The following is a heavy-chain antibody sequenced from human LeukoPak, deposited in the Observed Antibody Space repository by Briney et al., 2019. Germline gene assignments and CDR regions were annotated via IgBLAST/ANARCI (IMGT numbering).Heavy chain of an antibody. CDR2: ITGSGGGT. CDR3: AKDRWVSGSDNYYTLFDY. V-gene: IGHV3-23*01. Sequence: GGSLRLSCAAFGFTFSNYAINWVRQAPGKGLGWVSSITGSGGGTYYADSVKGRFNISRDNSKNTLYLQMNSLRAEDTAVYYCAKDRWVSGSDNYYTLFDYWGQGTLVTVSS. D-gene: IGHD3-10*01. CDR1: GFTFSNYA. J-gene: IGHJ4*02.